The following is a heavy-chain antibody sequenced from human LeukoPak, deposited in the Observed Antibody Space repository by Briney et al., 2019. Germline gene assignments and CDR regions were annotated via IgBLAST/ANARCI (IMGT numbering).Heavy chain of an antibody. CDR3: GRDVEGGYPYYYYGLEV. Sequence: GRSLRLSCAASVFTFNNYGMHWVRQAPGKRLEWVAVIWYDGSNKQYADSVKGRFTISRDKSKNTLYLQMNSLRAEDTAVYYCGRDVEGGYPYYYYGLEVWGQGTTVTVSS. CDR1: VFTFNNYG. D-gene: IGHD5-12*01. J-gene: IGHJ6*02. V-gene: IGHV3-33*01. CDR2: IWYDGSNK.